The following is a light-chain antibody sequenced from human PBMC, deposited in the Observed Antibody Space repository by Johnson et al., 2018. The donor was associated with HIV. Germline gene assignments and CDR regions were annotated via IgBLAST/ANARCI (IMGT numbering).Light chain of an antibody. CDR2: ENN. CDR1: SSNIGKNY. V-gene: IGLV1-51*02. J-gene: IGLJ1*01. CDR3: GTWDSSLSAYV. Sequence: QSVLTQPPSVSAAPGQRVTISCSGSSSNIGKNYVSWYQQLPGTAPKLLIYENNKRPSGIPDRFSGSKSGTSATLGITGLQTENEADYYCGTWDSSLSAYVFVIGTKVTVL.